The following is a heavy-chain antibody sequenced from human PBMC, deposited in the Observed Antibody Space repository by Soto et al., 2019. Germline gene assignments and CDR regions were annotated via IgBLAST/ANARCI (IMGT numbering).Heavy chain of an antibody. CDR3: AKHLPGRGTTPVD. CDR1: GFTFSTYG. J-gene: IGHJ4*02. Sequence: EAQLLESGGGLVQPGGSLRLPCAASGFTFSTYGMPWVRQAPGKGRGWVSAISNSGGKADYADSVKGRFTISRDNSKNTLYLQINSLRAEDTAVYYCAKHLPGRGTTPVDWGQGTLVTVSS. V-gene: IGHV3-23*01. CDR2: ISNSGGKA. D-gene: IGHD2-15*01.